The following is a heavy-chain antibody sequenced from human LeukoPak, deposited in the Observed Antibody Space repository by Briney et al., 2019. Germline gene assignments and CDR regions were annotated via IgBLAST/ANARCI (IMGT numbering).Heavy chain of an antibody. CDR1: GYSMSSGYY. D-gene: IGHD3-3*01. V-gene: IGHV4-38-2*02. J-gene: IGHJ4*02. CDR2: IYHSGST. CDR3: ARDRHYDFWSGSADYFDY. Sequence: SESLSLTRAVSGYSMSSGYYWGWIRQPPGKGLEWIGSIYHSGSTYYNPSLKSRVTISVDTSKNQFSLKLSSVTAADTAVYYCARDRHYDFWSGSADYFDYWGQGTLVTVSS.